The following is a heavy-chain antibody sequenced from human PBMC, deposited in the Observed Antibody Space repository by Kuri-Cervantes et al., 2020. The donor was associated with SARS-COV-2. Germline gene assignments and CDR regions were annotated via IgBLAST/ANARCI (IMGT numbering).Heavy chain of an antibody. CDR2: INHSGST. V-gene: IGHV4-34*01. J-gene: IGHJ6*02. CDR3: ARGVGAAVAGTLITIYYYYGMDV. D-gene: IGHD6-19*01. Sequence: SQTLSLTCAVYGGSFRVYYWSWIRQPPGKGLEWIGEINHSGSTNYNPSLKSRVTISVDTSKNQFSLKLSSVTAADTAVYYCARGVGAAVAGTLITIYYYYGMDVWGQGTTVTVSS. CDR1: GGSFRVYY.